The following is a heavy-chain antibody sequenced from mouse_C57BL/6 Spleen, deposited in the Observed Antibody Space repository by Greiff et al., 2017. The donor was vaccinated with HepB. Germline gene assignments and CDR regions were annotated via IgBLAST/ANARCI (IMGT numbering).Heavy chain of an antibody. V-gene: IGHV1-82*01. Sequence: VQLQHSGPELVKPGASVKISCKASGYAFSSSWMNWVKQRPGKGLEWIGRIYPGDGDTNYNGKFKGKATLTADKSSSTAYMQLSSLTSEDSAVYFCARSGDYDPAWFAYWGQGTLVTVSA. D-gene: IGHD2-4*01. CDR1: GYAFSSSW. CDR2: IYPGDGDT. CDR3: ARSGDYDPAWFAY. J-gene: IGHJ3*01.